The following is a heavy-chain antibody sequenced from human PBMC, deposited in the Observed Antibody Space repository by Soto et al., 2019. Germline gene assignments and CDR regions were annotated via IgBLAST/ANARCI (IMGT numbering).Heavy chain of an antibody. Sequence: ASVKVSCKASGYTFTSYDINWVRPATGQGLEWMGWMNPNSGNTAYAQKFQGRVTMARNTSISTAYMELSSLRSEDTAVYYCARAGWNGYWFDPWGQGTLVTVSS. CDR1: GYTFTSYD. CDR3: ARAGWNGYWFDP. CDR2: MNPNSGNT. D-gene: IGHD1-1*01. V-gene: IGHV1-8*01. J-gene: IGHJ5*02.